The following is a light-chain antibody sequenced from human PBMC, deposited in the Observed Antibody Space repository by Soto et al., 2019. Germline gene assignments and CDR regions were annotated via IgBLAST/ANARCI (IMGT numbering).Light chain of an antibody. J-gene: IGKJ1*01. CDR1: QSLRSS. V-gene: IGKV3-15*01. CDR2: DAS. CDR3: HHYET. Sequence: ETVLTQSPATLALSAGESATLSCRASQSLRSSLAWYQQKPGQAPRLLIYDASTRATGIPARFSGSGSGTEFTLTINSLQSEDFTVYYCHHYETFGQGTKVDI.